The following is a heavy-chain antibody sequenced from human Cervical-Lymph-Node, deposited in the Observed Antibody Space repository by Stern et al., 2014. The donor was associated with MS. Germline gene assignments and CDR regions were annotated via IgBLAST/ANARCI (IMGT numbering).Heavy chain of an antibody. CDR2: IRSKANNYAT. V-gene: IGHV3-73*02. CDR1: GFTFSGSA. D-gene: IGHD1-26*01. CDR3: TRRDSGSYSSDN. Sequence: EVQLVESGGGLVQPGGSLKLSCAASGFTFSGSAMHWVRQDSGQGLEWVGSIRSKANNYATAYVASVTGRMTISHDDSKNKEYLQMNSLKIEDTAVYYCTRRDSGSYSSDNWGQGTLVTVSS. J-gene: IGHJ4*02.